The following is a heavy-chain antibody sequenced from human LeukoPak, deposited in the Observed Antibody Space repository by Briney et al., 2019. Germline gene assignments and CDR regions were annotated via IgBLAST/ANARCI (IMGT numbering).Heavy chain of an antibody. Sequence: SETLSLTCTVSGGAIRSHYWNWIRQPAGRGLGWIGRIYSSGYTNDNPFLKSRITMSVDMSKNQFSLRLNSVTAADTAVYYCARGEHSVDSWGQGMLVTVSS. J-gene: IGHJ4*02. CDR2: IYSSGYT. CDR1: GGAIRSHY. D-gene: IGHD1/OR15-1a*01. CDR3: ARGEHSVDS. V-gene: IGHV4-4*07.